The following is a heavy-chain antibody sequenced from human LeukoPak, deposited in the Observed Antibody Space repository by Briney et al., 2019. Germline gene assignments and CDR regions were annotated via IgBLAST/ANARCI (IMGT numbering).Heavy chain of an antibody. CDR3: ARQPQVAHFDY. CDR2: ITNNGVYT. Sequence: GGSLRLFCAASGFTFSSYAMSWVRQAPGKGLEWVSSITNNGVYTYYTDSVKGRFTISRDNANNSLYLQMNSLSAEDTAIYYCARQPQVAHFDYWGQGTLVSVSS. D-gene: IGHD2-15*01. J-gene: IGHJ4*02. V-gene: IGHV3-21*01. CDR1: GFTFSSYA.